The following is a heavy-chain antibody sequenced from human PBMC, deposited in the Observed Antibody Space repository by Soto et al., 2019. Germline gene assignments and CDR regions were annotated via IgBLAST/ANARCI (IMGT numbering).Heavy chain of an antibody. CDR2: INPHGGST. D-gene: IGHD1-26*01. Sequence: VKVSCKAPRDTFTSYYINWVRQVPGQGLEWMGVINPHGGSTAYAQKFKGRVTLTRDTSASTVYMEVSSLTSEDTAMYYCARSSGGNFGIIIEGTNWFAPWGEGTLVTVS. CDR1: RDTFTSYY. CDR3: ARSSGGNFGIIIEGTNWFAP. V-gene: IGHV1-46*01. J-gene: IGHJ5*02.